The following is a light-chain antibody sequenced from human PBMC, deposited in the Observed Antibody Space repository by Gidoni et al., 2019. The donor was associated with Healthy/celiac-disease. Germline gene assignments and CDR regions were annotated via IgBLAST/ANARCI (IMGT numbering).Light chain of an antibody. CDR1: SSDVGSYNL. J-gene: IGLJ3*02. CDR2: EVS. V-gene: IGLV2-23*02. CDR3: CSYAGSSLPV. Sequence: QSALTQPASVSGSPGQSIPISCTGTSSDVGSYNLVSWYQQHPGKAPKLMIYEVSKRPSGVSNRFSGSKSGNTASLTISGLQAEDEADYYCCSYAGSSLPVFGGGTKLTVL.